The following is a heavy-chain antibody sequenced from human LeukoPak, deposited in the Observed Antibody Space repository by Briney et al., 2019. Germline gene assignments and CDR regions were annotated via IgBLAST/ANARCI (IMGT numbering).Heavy chain of an antibody. Sequence: LAGGSLRLSCAASGFTFSNYAMTWVRQVPGKGLEWVSSISGSGSSTYYADSVKGRFTISRDKSKNTLYLQMNSLTAEDTAVYYCATTLNWYFDYWGQGTLVTVSS. CDR1: GFTFSNYA. J-gene: IGHJ4*02. V-gene: IGHV3-23*01. CDR2: ISGSGSST. CDR3: ATTLNWYFDY.